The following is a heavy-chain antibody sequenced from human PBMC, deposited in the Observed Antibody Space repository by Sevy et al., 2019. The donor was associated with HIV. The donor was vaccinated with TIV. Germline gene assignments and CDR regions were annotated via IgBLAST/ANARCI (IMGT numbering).Heavy chain of an antibody. CDR3: VREGVGGYSYSLDQ. J-gene: IGHJ4*02. Sequence: GGSLRLSCAASGFTFSVYWMTWVRQAPGKGLEWVATMKEDGSDKDYVDSVKGRFTISRDNAKNSLYLQMNSLRAEDTALYYCVREGVGGYSYSLDQWGLGTLVTVSS. D-gene: IGHD5-18*01. CDR2: MKEDGSDK. V-gene: IGHV3-7*01. CDR1: GFTFSVYW.